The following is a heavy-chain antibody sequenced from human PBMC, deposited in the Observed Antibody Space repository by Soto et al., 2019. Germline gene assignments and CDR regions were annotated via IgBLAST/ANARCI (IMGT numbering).Heavy chain of an antibody. CDR2: ISSSSSTI. J-gene: IGHJ4*02. Sequence: GGSLRLSCAASGFTFSSYSMNWVRQAPGKGLEWVSYISSSSSTIYYADSVKGRFTISRDNAKNSLYLQMNSLRAEDTAVYYCASIPIDDYGDSHDYWGQGTLVTVSS. V-gene: IGHV3-48*01. D-gene: IGHD4-17*01. CDR3: ASIPIDDYGDSHDY. CDR1: GFTFSSYS.